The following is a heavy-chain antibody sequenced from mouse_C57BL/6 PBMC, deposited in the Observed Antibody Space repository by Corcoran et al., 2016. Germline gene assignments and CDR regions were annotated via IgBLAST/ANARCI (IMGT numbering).Heavy chain of an antibody. CDR2: INPNNGGT. D-gene: IGHD1-1*01. V-gene: IGHV1-26*01. CDR1: GYTFTDYY. Sequence: EVQLQQSGPELVKPGASVKISCKASGYTFTDYYMNWVKQSHGKSLEWIGDINPNNGGTSYNQKFKGKATLTVDKSSSTAYMELRSLTSEGSAVYYCARSYYGSSYDWGQGTTLTVSS. J-gene: IGHJ2*01. CDR3: ARSYYGSSYD.